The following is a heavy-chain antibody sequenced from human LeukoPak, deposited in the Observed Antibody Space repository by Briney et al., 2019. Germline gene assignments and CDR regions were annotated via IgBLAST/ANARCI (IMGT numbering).Heavy chain of an antibody. CDR1: GGSISSNNW. D-gene: IGHD1-1*01. Sequence: SPSGTLSLTCAVSGGSISSNNWWGGVRQPPGQGLGWIGEIYHSGSPNYNPPLKSRVTISVDKSRNHFSLNLSSVTAADTAVYYCARVNINNWHSCDYWGQGALVTVSS. V-gene: IGHV4-4*02. CDR3: ARVNINNWHSCDY. J-gene: IGHJ4*02. CDR2: IYHSGSP.